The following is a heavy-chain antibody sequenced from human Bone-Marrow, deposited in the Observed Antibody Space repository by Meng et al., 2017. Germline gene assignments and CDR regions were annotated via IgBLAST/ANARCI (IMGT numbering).Heavy chain of an antibody. Sequence: QVQLVQSAAEVTKPGPSVQVSCKPSGYTLTDHYMHWVRQAPGQGLEWMGRINPNSGGTHYAQKFQGRVTMTRDTSITTAYMELSRLRSDDTAVYYCARSMGSGGWYVDYWGQGTLVTVSS. V-gene: IGHV1-2*06. CDR3: ARSMGSGGWYVDY. J-gene: IGHJ4*02. D-gene: IGHD6-19*01. CDR2: INPNSGGT. CDR1: GYTLTDHY.